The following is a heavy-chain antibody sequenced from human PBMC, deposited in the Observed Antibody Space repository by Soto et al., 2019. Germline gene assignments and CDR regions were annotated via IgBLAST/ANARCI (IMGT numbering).Heavy chain of an antibody. CDR3: VREGRGSFDF. CDR2: IGGRGNSA. Sequence: LRLSCAASGFTFSSYTMNWVRQAPGKGLEWVSVIGGRGNSAYYADSVQGRFTISRDNSKNTLSLQMSSLTADDTAIYYCVREGRGSFDFWGRGTMVTVSS. J-gene: IGHJ3*01. V-gene: IGHV3-23*01. D-gene: IGHD5-12*01. CDR1: GFTFSSYT.